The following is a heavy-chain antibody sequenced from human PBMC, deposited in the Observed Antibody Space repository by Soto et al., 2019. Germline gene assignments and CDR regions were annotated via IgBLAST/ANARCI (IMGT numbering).Heavy chain of an antibody. J-gene: IGHJ3*02. D-gene: IGHD3-22*01. Sequence: QVQLQESGAGLVKPSQTLSLTCTVSGGSISGGGYYWSWIHQHPGKGLEWIGYIYYSGSTYYNPSLKSRVTISVDTSKNQFSLQLSFVTAADTAVYYCARDNFLYDSSGYFHDAFDIWGQGTMVTVSS. CDR1: GGSISGGGYY. CDR2: IYYSGST. V-gene: IGHV4-31*03. CDR3: ARDNFLYDSSGYFHDAFDI.